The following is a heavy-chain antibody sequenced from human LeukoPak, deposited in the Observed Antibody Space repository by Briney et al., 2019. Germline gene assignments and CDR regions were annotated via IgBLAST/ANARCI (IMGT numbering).Heavy chain of an antibody. CDR2: ISYDGSNK. J-gene: IGHJ6*02. CDR3: ARDIRVFLRCPNCSGGSCYCYYGMDV. CDR1: GFTFSSYA. D-gene: IGHD2-15*01. V-gene: IGHV3-30-3*01. Sequence: GGSLRLSCAASGFTFSSYAMHWVRQAPGKGLEWVAVISYDGSNKYYADSVKGRFTISRDNSKNTLYLQMNSLRAEDTAVYYCARDIRVFLRCPNCSGGSCYCYYGMDVWGQGTTVTVSS.